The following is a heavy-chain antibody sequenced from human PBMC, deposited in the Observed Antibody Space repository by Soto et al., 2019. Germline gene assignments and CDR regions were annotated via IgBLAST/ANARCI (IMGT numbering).Heavy chain of an antibody. Sequence: QVQLVQSGAEVKKPESSVKVSCKAPGGTFSTYAISWVRQAPGQGLEWMGGIIPMFGTANYAQRFQDRVTITADESTNTVYMELSSLRSEDTAVYFCASVIQLRLRRIINGYSGWGQGTLVTVSS. CDR1: GGTFSTYA. D-gene: IGHD5-12*01. V-gene: IGHV1-69*12. CDR3: ASVIQLRLRRIINGYSG. J-gene: IGHJ4*02. CDR2: IIPMFGTA.